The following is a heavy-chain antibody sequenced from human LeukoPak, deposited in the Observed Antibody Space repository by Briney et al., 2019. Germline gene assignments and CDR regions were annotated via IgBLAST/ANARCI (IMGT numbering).Heavy chain of an antibody. V-gene: IGHV3-15*01. J-gene: IGHJ4*02. CDR3: TTDRGDNYYDSSGYFDY. Sequence: GRSLRLSCAASGFTFSNAWMSWVRQAPGKGLEWVGRIKSKTDGGTTDYAAPVKGRFTISRDDSKNTLYLQMNSLKTEDTAVYYCTTDRGDNYYDSSGYFDYWGQGTLVTVSS. CDR1: GFTFSNAW. CDR2: IKSKTDGGTT. D-gene: IGHD3-22*01.